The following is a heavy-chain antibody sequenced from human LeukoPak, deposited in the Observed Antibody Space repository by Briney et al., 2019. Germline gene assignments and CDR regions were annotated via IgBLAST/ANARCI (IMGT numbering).Heavy chain of an antibody. D-gene: IGHD1-26*01. CDR1: GFIFSTHG. J-gene: IGHJ2*01. V-gene: IGHV3-30*18. CDR3: AKVGRGYPTSWWYFDV. CDR2: ISYDGKTE. Sequence: GGSLRLSCGASGFIFSTHGMHWVRQAPGKGLEWVAVISYDGKTEYYADSVRDRFTISRDNSKNTVYLQVNSLRAEDTAVYYCAKVGRGYPTSWWYFDVWGRGTLVTVSS.